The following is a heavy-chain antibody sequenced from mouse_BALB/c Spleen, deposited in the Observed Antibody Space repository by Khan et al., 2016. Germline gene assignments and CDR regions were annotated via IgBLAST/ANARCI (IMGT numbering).Heavy chain of an antibody. Sequence: QIQLVQSGPELKKPGKTVKISCKASGYTFTNYGMNWVKQAPGKGLKWMGWINTYSGESTYADDFKGRFAFSLETSANTAYLQLNNLTNEDTARYFCARYSDYDGSSRYCDGGGAGTTVTVSS. V-gene: IGHV9-3-1*01. CDR3: ARYSDYDGSSRYCDG. D-gene: IGHD1-1*01. CDR2: INTYSGES. J-gene: IGHJ1*01. CDR1: GYTFTNYG.